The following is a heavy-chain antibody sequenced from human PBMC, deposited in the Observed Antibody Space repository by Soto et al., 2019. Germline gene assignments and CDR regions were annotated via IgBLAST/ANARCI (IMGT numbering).Heavy chain of an antibody. J-gene: IGHJ6*02. CDR3: ARADSGYAHGYYYYGMDV. V-gene: IGHV3-48*01. Sequence: GGPLRVSCAAAGLTFSSYSMNWVRQAPGKGLEWVSYISSSSSTIYYADSVKGRFTISRDNAKNSLYLQMNSLRAEDTAVYYCARADSGYAHGYYYYGMDVWGQGTTVTVSS. CDR1: GLTFSSYS. D-gene: IGHD5-12*01. CDR2: ISSSSSTI.